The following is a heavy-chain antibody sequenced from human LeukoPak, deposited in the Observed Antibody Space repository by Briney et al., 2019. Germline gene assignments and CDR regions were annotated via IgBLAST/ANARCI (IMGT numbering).Heavy chain of an antibody. D-gene: IGHD3-10*01. V-gene: IGHV1-2*02. Sequence: GASVKVSCKTPGYTFTDYYLHWVRQAPGQGPEWMGWINPHSGGTHYVQKFQGRVTMARDRSITTAYMEMSSLRSDDTAVYYCARGLITVVRGAIGGFDFWGQGALVTVSS. J-gene: IGHJ4*02. CDR1: GYTFTDYY. CDR2: INPHSGGT. CDR3: ARGLITVVRGAIGGFDF.